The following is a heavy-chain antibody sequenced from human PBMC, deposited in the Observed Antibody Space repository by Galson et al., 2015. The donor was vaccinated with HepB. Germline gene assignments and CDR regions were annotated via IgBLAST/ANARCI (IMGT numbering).Heavy chain of an antibody. CDR2: IKQDGSEK. V-gene: IGHV3-7*01. CDR3: AKDHHDILTGSWFDP. J-gene: IGHJ5*02. Sequence: SLRLSCAASGFTFSSYWMSWVRQAPGKGLEWVANIKQDGSEKYYVDSVKGRFTISRDNAKNTLYLQMNSLRAEDTAVYYCAKDHHDILTGSWFDPWGQGTLVAVSS. D-gene: IGHD3-9*01. CDR1: GFTFSSYW.